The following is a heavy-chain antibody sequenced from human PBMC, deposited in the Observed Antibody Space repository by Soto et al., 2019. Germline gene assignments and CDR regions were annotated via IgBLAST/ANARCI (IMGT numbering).Heavy chain of an antibody. CDR2: ISSDGNDK. CDR3: AKGRFSAHQCLDH. Sequence: QVQLVESGGGVVQPGRSLRLSCAASGFTFSNYGMHWVRQAPGKGLEWVTTISSDGNDKYYAGSVQGRFPISRDNSENTLDLQMNCLKAEDTGGYYGAKGRFSAHQCLDHWGEGTRVTVSS. J-gene: IGHJ4*02. CDR1: GFTFSNYG. D-gene: IGHD6-6*01. V-gene: IGHV3-30*18.